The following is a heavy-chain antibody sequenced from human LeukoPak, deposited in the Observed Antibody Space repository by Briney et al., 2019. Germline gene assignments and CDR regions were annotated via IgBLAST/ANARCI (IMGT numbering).Heavy chain of an antibody. V-gene: IGHV5-51*01. D-gene: IGHD4-17*01. CDR3: ARHSDYGDYRQTYYYYGMDV. CDR1: GYSFTSYW. J-gene: IGHJ6*02. Sequence: LGESLKISCKGSGYSFTSYWIGWVRQMPGKGLEWMGIIYPGDSDTRYSPSFQGQVTISADKSISTAYLQWSSLKASDTAMYYCARHSDYGDYRQTYYYYGMDVWGQGTTVTVSS. CDR2: IYPGDSDT.